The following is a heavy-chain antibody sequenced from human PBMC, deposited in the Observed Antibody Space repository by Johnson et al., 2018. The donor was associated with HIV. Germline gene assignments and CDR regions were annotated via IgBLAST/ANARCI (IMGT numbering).Heavy chain of an antibody. CDR2: ISYDGSNK. D-gene: IGHD2-21*01. CDR3: ARVPEGDDDAFDI. Sequence: QVQLVESGGGVVQPGRSLRLSCAASGFTFSSYGMHWVRQAPGTGLEWVAVISYDGSNKYYVDSVKGRFTISRDNAKNSLYLQMNSLRAEDTAVYYCARVPEGDDDAFDIWGQGTMVTVSS. J-gene: IGHJ3*02. CDR1: GFTFSSYG. V-gene: IGHV3-33*05.